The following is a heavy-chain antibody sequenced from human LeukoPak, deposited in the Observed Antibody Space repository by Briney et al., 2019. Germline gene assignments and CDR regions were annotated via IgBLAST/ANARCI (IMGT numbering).Heavy chain of an antibody. Sequence: SVKVSCKASGGTFSSYTISWVRQAPGQGLEWMGRIIPIFGITKYAQKFQGRVTITADKSTSTASMELSSLRSEDTAVYYCARDSIVATKGYNYYGLDVWGQGTTVTVSS. CDR1: GGTFSSYT. D-gene: IGHD5-12*01. V-gene: IGHV1-69*04. CDR2: IIPIFGIT. CDR3: ARDSIVATKGYNYYGLDV. J-gene: IGHJ6*02.